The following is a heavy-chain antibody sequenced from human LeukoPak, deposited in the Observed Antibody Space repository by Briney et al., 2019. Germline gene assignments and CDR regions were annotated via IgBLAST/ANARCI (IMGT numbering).Heavy chain of an antibody. Sequence: SQTQSLPCTVCVAFFSIGAYYCTWIRQYPAEGLRWIGYIYYTGHTYDNPSLQRRQTKSVDTSKNQFSLRMTSVTAEDTAVYYCAGEGRGYGFIDVWGQGTTVSVSS. J-gene: IGHJ6*02. D-gene: IGHD5-12*01. CDR3: AGEGRGYGFIDV. CDR1: VAFFSIGAYY. CDR2: IYYTGHT. V-gene: IGHV4-31*03.